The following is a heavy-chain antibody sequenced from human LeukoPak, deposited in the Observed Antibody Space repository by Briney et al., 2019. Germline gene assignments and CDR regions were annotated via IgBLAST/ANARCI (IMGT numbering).Heavy chain of an antibody. V-gene: IGHV3-53*01. CDR2: IYSGGST. J-gene: IGHJ6*03. CDR3: ASATVTPTSYYYYMDV. D-gene: IGHD4-17*01. CDR1: GLTVSSNY. Sequence: GGSLRLSCAASGLTVSSNYMSWVRQAPGKGLEWVSVIYSGGSTYYADSVKGRFTISRDNSKNTLYLQMNSLRAEDTAVYYCASATVTPTSYYYYMDVWGKGTTVTVSS.